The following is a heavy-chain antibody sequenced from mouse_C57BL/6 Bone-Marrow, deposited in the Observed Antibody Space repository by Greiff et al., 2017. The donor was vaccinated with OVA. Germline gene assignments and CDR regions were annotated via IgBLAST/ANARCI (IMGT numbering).Heavy chain of an antibody. D-gene: IGHD2-5*01. V-gene: IGHV7-3*01. Sequence: VKLEESGGGLVQPGGSLSLSCAASGFTFTDYYMSWVRQPPGKALEWLGFIRNKANGYTTEYSASVKGRFTISRDNSQSILYLQMNALRAEDSATYYCARFSDSNYWYFDVWGTGTTVTVSS. J-gene: IGHJ1*03. CDR2: IRNKANGYTT. CDR3: ARFSDSNYWYFDV. CDR1: GFTFTDYY.